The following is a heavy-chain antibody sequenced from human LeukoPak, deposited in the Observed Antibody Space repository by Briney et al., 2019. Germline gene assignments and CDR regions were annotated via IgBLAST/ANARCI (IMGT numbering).Heavy chain of an antibody. CDR1: GFTFNNYW. Sequence: GGSLRLSCAASGFTFNNYWMSWVRQAPGKGLEWVANIKQDGSERYYVDSVKGRFTISRDNAENSLYLQMSSLRAEDTAVYYCARKSGLGYWGRGTLVTVSS. CDR3: ARKSGLGY. V-gene: IGHV3-7*03. CDR2: IKQDGSER. D-gene: IGHD6-25*01. J-gene: IGHJ4*02.